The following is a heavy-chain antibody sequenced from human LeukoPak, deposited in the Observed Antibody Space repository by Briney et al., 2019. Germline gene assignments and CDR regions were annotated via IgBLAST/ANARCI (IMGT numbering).Heavy chain of an antibody. CDR1: GYSFTSYW. CDR3: ARQIGHDYVWGSYRYQDY. CDR2: IYPGDSDT. Sequence: GESLKISCKGSGYSFTSYWIGWVRQMPGKGLEWMGIIYPGDSDTRYSPSFQGQVTISADKSISNAYLQWSSLKASDTAMYYCARQIGHDYVWGSYRYQDYWGQGTLVTVSS. J-gene: IGHJ4*02. V-gene: IGHV5-51*01. D-gene: IGHD3-16*02.